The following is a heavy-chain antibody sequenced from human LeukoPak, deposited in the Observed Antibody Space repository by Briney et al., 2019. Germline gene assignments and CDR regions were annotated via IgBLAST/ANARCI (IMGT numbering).Heavy chain of an antibody. V-gene: IGHV4-39*01. D-gene: IGHD4-11*01. CDR3: ASVSSNYVDITRFDP. CDR1: GGSISSSSYY. CDR2: IYYSGST. Sequence: PSETLSLTCTVSGGSISSSSYYWGWIRQPPGKGLEWIGTIYYSGSTYYNPSLKSRVTISVDTSKNQFSLKLSSVTAADTAVYYCASVSSNYVDITRFDPWGQGTLVTVSS. J-gene: IGHJ5*02.